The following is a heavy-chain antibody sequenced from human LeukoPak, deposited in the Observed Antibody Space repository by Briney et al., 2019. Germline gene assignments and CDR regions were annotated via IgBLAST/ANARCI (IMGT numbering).Heavy chain of an antibody. CDR2: IIAILVIA. V-gene: IGHV1-69*10. D-gene: IGHD4-11*01. Sequence: SASVSSTASGGTFISYTISWVRRAPGQGVGWLGRIIAILVIANYTQKFQGRVTITADKSTSTAYMELSSLRSEDTAVYSCAGGVTGTYTLHLGGWGQGAIVTVAS. CDR3: AGGVTGTYTLHLGG. CDR1: GGTFISYT. J-gene: IGHJ1*01.